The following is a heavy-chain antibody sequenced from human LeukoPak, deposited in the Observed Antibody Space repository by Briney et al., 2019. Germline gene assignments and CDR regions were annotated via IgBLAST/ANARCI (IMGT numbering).Heavy chain of an antibody. Sequence: SETLSLTCAVYGGSFSGYYWSWIRQPPGKGLEWIGEINHSGSTNYNPSLKSRVTISVDTSKNQFSLKLSSVTAADTAVYYCARGGIQLWWGYFDYWGQGALVTVSS. CDR3: ARGGIQLWWGYFDY. V-gene: IGHV4-34*01. CDR2: INHSGST. CDR1: GGSFSGYY. J-gene: IGHJ4*02. D-gene: IGHD5-18*01.